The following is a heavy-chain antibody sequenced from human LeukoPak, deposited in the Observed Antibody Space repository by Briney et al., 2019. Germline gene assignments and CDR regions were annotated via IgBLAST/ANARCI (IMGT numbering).Heavy chain of an antibody. V-gene: IGHV4-34*01. J-gene: IGHJ4*02. D-gene: IGHD1-26*01. CDR1: GGSFSGYY. CDR2: INHSGST. Sequence: SETLSLTCAVYGGSFSGYYWSWIRQPPGKGLEWIGEINHSGSTNYNPSLKSRVTISVDTSKNQFSLKLSSVTAADTAVYYCASESASGGDYWGQGTLVTVSS. CDR3: ASESASGGDY.